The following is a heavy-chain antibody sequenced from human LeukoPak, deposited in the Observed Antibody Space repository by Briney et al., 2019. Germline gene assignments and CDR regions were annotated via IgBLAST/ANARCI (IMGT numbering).Heavy chain of an antibody. CDR3: ARPYYDSSAPPYDY. V-gene: IGHV1-18*01. CDR1: GYTFTSYG. CDR2: ISAYNGNT. J-gene: IGHJ4*02. D-gene: IGHD3-22*01. Sequence: SVKVSCKASGYTFTSYGISWVRQAPGQGLEWVVWISAYNGNTNYAQKLQGRVTMTTDTSTSTAYMELRSLRSDDTAVYYCARPYYDSSAPPYDYWGQGTLVTVSS.